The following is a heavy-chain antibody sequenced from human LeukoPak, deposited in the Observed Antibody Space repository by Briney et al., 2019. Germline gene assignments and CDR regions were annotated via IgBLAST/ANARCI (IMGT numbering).Heavy chain of an antibody. J-gene: IGHJ6*02. V-gene: IGHV3-48*01. D-gene: IGHD2-2*01. CDR1: GFTFSSYS. Sequence: GGSLRLSCAASGFTFSSYSMTWVRQAPGKGLEWVSYISSSSSTIYYADSVKGRFTISRDNAKNSLYLQMNSLRAEDTAVYYCASFSGENFVVVPASYYYYGMDVWGQGTTVTVSS. CDR2: ISSSSSTI. CDR3: ASFSGENFVVVPASYYYYGMDV.